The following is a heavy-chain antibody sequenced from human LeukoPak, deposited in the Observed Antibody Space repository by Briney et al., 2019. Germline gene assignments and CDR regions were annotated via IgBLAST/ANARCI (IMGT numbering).Heavy chain of an antibody. V-gene: IGHV1-8*01. CDR1: GYTSTSYD. Sequence: APVKVSCKASGYTSTSYDINWVRQATGQGLEWMGWMNPNSGNTGYAQKFQGRVTMTRNTSISTAYMELSSLRSEDTAVYYCASGYSSSWYAGGFDYWGQGTLVTVSS. CDR2: MNPNSGNT. CDR3: ASGYSSSWYAGGFDY. D-gene: IGHD6-13*01. J-gene: IGHJ4*02.